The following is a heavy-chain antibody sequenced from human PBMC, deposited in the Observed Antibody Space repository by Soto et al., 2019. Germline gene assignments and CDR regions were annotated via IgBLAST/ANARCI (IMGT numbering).Heavy chain of an antibody. CDR1: GGTFSSSG. J-gene: IGHJ6*02. CDR2: IVPSLDTT. V-gene: IGHV1-69*11. Sequence: SVKVSCKASGGTFSSSGFSWVRQAPGQGLEWMGMIVPSLDTTNYAQKFQARVTITADEVTSTAYMELRSLRSEDTAMYYCARHNLPEFGVDYYYYGMDVWGQGTTVTVSS. D-gene: IGHD3-3*01. CDR3: ARHNLPEFGVDYYYYGMDV.